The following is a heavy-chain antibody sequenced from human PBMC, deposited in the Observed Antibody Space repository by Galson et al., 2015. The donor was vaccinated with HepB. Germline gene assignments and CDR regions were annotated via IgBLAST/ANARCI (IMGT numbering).Heavy chain of an antibody. Sequence: SLRLSCAASGFIFSNYSMNWVRQAPGKGLEWVSYISSSSTAMYYADSVKGGFTISRDSAKNLLYLQMNSLRAEDSAIYYCARQNPTTFYYYGMD. V-gene: IGHV3-48*01. CDR3: ARQNPTTFYYYGMD. CDR1: GFIFSNYS. D-gene: IGHD1-1*01. CDR2: ISSSSTAM. J-gene: IGHJ6*01.